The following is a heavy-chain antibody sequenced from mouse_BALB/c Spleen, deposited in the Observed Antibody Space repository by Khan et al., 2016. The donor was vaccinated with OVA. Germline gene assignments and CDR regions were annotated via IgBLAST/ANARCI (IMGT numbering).Heavy chain of an antibody. CDR3: ARRFAY. Sequence: MQLEESGAELVKPGASVKLSCTASGFNIKDTYIHWVHQRPEQGLEWIGRIDPANGNTKYDPKFQGKATITADTSSNTAYLQLSSLTSEDTAVYYCARRFAYWGQGTLVTVAA. V-gene: IGHV14-3*02. CDR2: IDPANGNT. J-gene: IGHJ3*01. CDR1: GFNIKDTY.